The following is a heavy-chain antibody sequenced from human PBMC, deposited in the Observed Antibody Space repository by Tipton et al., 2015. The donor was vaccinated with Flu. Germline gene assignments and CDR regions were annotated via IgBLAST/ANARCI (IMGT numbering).Heavy chain of an antibody. CDR2: IYYSGST. Sequence: GLVKPSETLSLTCTVSGGSISSYYWSWIRQPPGKGLEWIGYIYYSGSTNYNPSLKSRVTISVDTSKNQFSLKLSSVTAADTAVYYCAGSSSSFYYYYMDVWGKGTTVTVSS. CDR3: AGSSSSFYYYYMDV. J-gene: IGHJ6*03. V-gene: IGHV4-59*01. CDR1: GGSISSYY. D-gene: IGHD6-6*01.